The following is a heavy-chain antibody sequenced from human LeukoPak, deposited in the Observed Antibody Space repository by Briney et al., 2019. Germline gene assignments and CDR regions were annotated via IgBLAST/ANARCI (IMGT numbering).Heavy chain of an antibody. CDR2: INAGNVNT. CDR1: GYTFTSHT. CDR3: ARAKHIGYCSGGSCYAFDY. V-gene: IGHV1-3*01. Sequence: ASVKVSCKASGYTFTSHTMNWVRQAPGQRLEWKGWINAGNVNTKYSQKFQGRVTITRDTSASTAYMELSSLRSEDTAVYYCARAKHIGYCSGGSCYAFDYWGQGTLVTVSS. D-gene: IGHD2-15*01. J-gene: IGHJ4*02.